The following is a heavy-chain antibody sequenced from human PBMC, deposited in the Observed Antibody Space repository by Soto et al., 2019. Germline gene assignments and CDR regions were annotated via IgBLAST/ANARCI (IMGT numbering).Heavy chain of an antibody. CDR1: GFTFNTYG. CDR2: ISYDGSDK. V-gene: IGHV3-30*18. CDR3: AKSPNFYCSSPNCYKYYFDY. Sequence: QDHLVESGGGVVRPGTSLRLSCAASGFTFNTYGMHWVRQAPGKGLEWVAVISYDGSDKFYADSVKGRFTISRDNSKNALYLQMSSLRPEDTAIYYCAKSPNFYCSSPNCYKYYFDYWGQGTLVTVSS. J-gene: IGHJ4*02. D-gene: IGHD2-2*02.